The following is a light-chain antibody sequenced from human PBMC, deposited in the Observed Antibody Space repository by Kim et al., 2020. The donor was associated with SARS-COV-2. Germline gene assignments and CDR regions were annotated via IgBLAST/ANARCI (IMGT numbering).Light chain of an antibody. CDR2: DAS. J-gene: IGKJ5*01. V-gene: IGKV3-11*01. CDR3: QHRNGWPIT. Sequence: FSPGERATLPCRASQNFNIYLAWYQQKPGQAPRLLIYDASNRATGIPARLSGSGSGTDFTLTISSLEPADFAVYYCQHRNGWPITFGQGTRLEIK. CDR1: QNFNIY.